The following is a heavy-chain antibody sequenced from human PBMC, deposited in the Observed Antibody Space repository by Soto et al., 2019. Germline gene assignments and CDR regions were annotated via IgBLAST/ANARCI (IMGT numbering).Heavy chain of an antibody. V-gene: IGHV1-46*01. Sequence: GASVKVSCKASGYTFTSYYMHWVRQAPGQGLGWMGIINPSGGSTSYAQKFQGRVTMTRDTSTSTVYMELSSLRSEDTAVYYCARDGPHYYDSSGSLYYFDYWGQGTLVTVSS. CDR2: INPSGGST. D-gene: IGHD3-22*01. CDR1: GYTFTSYY. CDR3: ARDGPHYYDSSGSLYYFDY. J-gene: IGHJ4*02.